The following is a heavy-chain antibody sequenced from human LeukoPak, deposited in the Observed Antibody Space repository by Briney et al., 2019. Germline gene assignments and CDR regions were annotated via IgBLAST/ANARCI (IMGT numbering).Heavy chain of an antibody. Sequence: SETLSLTCAVSGGSISSGGYSWSWIRQPPGKGLEWIGEINHSGSTNYNPSLKSRVTISVDTSKNQFSLKLSSVTAADTAVYYCARGGCGYYDILTGYCNWGQGTLVTVSS. D-gene: IGHD3-9*01. CDR1: GGSISSGGYS. J-gene: IGHJ4*02. CDR3: ARGGCGYYDILTGYCN. V-gene: IGHV4-34*01. CDR2: INHSGST.